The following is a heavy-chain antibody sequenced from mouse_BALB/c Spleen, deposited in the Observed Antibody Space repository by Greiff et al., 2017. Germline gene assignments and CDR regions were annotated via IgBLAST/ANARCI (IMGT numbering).Heavy chain of an antibody. D-gene: IGHD2-4*01. V-gene: IGHV1-31*01. CDR2: INPYNGAT. J-gene: IGHJ2*01. CDR3: ARSAYYDYDGGFDY. CDR1: GYSFTGYY. Sequence: VQLQQSGPELVKPGASVKISCKASGYSFTGYYMHWVKQSHVKSLEWIGRINPYNGATSYNQNFKDKASLTVDKSSSTAYMELHSLTSEDSAVYYCARSAYYDYDGGFDYWGQGTTLTVSS.